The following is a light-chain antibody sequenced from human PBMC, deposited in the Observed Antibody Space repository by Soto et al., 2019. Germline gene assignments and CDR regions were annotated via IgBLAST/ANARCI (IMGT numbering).Light chain of an antibody. CDR3: QQYNSYRT. CDR1: QGISNY. J-gene: IGKJ1*01. V-gene: IGKV1-27*01. CDR2: AAS. Sequence: DIQMTQSPSSLSASVGDRVTITCQASQGISNYLAWYQQKPGKVPKLLIYAASTLQSGVPSRFSGSGSGTEFTLTISSLQPDDFATYYCQQYNSYRTFGQGTKVDIK.